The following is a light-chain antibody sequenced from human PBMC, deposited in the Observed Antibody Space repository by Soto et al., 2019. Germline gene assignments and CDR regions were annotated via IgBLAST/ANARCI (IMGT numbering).Light chain of an antibody. CDR2: GAS. CDR3: QQTYTTPEIT. V-gene: IGKV1-39*01. CDR1: QSISIY. Sequence: DIQMTQSPSSLSSSVGDRFTITFLASQSISIYLNWYQLKPGKAPNLLMYGASYLKSGVPTRFSGSGSGTDFTLTISSLQPEDFAIYYCQQTYTTPEITFGQGTRLEIK. J-gene: IGKJ5*01.